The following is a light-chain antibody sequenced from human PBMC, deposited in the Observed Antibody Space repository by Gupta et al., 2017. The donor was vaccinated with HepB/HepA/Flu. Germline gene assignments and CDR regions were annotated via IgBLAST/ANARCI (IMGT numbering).Light chain of an antibody. CDR3: SSYTNSSTLYV. Sequence: QSALTQPASVSESPGPSITISFTGTSSDVGGYNNVSWYQQHPGKAPKLMNYDVTNRPSGVSSRFSGSKSGNTASLTISGLQAEDEADYYCSSYTNSSTLYVFGAGTKVTVL. V-gene: IGLV2-14*03. CDR2: DVT. J-gene: IGLJ1*01. CDR1: SSDVGGYNN.